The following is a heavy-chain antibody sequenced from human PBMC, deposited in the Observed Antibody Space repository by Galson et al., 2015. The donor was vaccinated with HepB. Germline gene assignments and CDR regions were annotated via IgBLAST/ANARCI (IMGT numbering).Heavy chain of an antibody. Sequence: SLRLSCAASGFTSSAFAMSWVRQAPGKGLEWVSVISGSDGGTYYADSVQGRSTISRDNSKNTLYLQMRSLRAEDTAVYYCAKSTVFGLLIKPVFYFDFWGQGTLVSVSS. CDR3: AKSTVFGLLIKPVFYFDF. J-gene: IGHJ4*02. V-gene: IGHV3-23*01. CDR1: GFTSSAFA. CDR2: ISGSDGGT. D-gene: IGHD3/OR15-3a*01.